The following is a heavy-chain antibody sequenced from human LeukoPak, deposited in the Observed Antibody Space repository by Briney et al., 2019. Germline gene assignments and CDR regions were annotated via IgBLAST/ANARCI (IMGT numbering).Heavy chain of an antibody. D-gene: IGHD6-19*01. Sequence: SWIRQPPGQGLVWIGEINHSGSTNYNPTLKSRVTISVDTSKNQFFVKLSSVTAADTAVYYCARGLSGWHDYWGQGTLVTVSS. CDR3: ARGLSGWHDY. V-gene: IGHV4-34*01. J-gene: IGHJ4*02. CDR2: INHSGST.